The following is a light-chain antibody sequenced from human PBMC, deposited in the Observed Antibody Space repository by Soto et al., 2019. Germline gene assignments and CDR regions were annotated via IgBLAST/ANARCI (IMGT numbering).Light chain of an antibody. J-gene: IGKJ4*01. V-gene: IGKV3-20*01. Sequence: EIVLTQSPGTLSLSPGERATLSCRASQSVSSSYLAWYQQKRGQAPRLLIYDTSNRATGIPDRFSGSGSGTDFTLTIRRLEPEDFAVYYCQQYGSSRLTFGGGTKVEIK. CDR1: QSVSSSY. CDR2: DTS. CDR3: QQYGSSRLT.